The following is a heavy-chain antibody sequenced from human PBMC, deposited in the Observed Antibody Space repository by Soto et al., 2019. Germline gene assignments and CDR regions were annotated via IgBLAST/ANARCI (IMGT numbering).Heavy chain of an antibody. CDR2: IYSGGST. CDR1: GFTVSSNY. Sequence: PGGSLRLSCAASGFTVSSNYMSWVRQAPGKGLEWVSVIYSGGSTYYADSVKGRFTISRDNSKNTLYLQMNSLRAEDTAVYYCARVARPITIFGVVIIGHYYGMDVWGQGTTVTVSS. V-gene: IGHV3-53*01. J-gene: IGHJ6*02. D-gene: IGHD3-3*01. CDR3: ARVARPITIFGVVIIGHYYGMDV.